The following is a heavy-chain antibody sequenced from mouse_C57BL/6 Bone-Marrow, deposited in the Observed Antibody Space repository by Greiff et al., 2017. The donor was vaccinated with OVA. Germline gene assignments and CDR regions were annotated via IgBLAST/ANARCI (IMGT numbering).Heavy chain of an antibody. D-gene: IGHD1-1*01. V-gene: IGHV1-81*01. Sequence: QVQLKQSGAELARPGASVKLSCKASGYTFTSYGISWVKQRTGQGLEWIGEIYPRSGNTYYNEKFQVKATLTADKSSSTAYMELRSLTSEDSAVYFCARSGYYGSSYVAWFAYWGQGTLVTVSA. CDR1: GYTFTSYG. CDR2: IYPRSGNT. CDR3: ARSGYYGSSYVAWFAY. J-gene: IGHJ3*01.